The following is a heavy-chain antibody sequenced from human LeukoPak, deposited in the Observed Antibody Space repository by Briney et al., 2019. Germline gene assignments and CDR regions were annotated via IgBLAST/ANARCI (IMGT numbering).Heavy chain of an antibody. V-gene: IGHV1-69*13. CDR3: ARDWAELHRFDY. CDR1: GGTFSSYA. J-gene: IGHJ4*02. D-gene: IGHD1-26*01. Sequence: SVKVSRKASGGTFSSYAISWVRQAPGQGLEWMGGIIPIFGTANYAQKFQGRVTITADESTSTAYMELSSLRSEDTAVYYCARDWAELHRFDYWGQGTLVTVSS. CDR2: IIPIFGTA.